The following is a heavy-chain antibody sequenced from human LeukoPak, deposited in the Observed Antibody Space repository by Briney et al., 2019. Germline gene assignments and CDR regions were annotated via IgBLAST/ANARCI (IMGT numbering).Heavy chain of an antibody. V-gene: IGHV1-18*01. CDR2: ISAYNGNT. CDR3: ARAPPYYDSSGYPPYYFDY. Sequence: ASVKVSCKASGYTFTSYGISWVRQAPGQGLEWMGWISAYNGNTNYAQKFQGRVTITTDESTSTAYMELSSLRSEDTAVYYCARAPPYYDSSGYPPYYFDYWGQGTLVTVSS. J-gene: IGHJ4*02. CDR1: GYTFTSYG. D-gene: IGHD3-22*01.